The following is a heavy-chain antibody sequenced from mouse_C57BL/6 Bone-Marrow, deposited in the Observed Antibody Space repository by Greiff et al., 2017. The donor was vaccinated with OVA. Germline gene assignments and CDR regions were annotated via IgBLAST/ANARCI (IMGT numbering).Heavy chain of an antibody. V-gene: IGHV1-59*01. J-gene: IGHJ3*02. Sequence: QVQLKQPGAELVRPGTSVKLSCKASGYTFTSYWMHWVKQRPGQGLEWIGVIDPSDSYTNYNQKFKGKATLTVDTSSSTAYMQLSSLTAEDSAVYYGAIDSSGFPRRWGQGTLVTVSA. CDR3: AIDSSGFPRR. CDR1: GYTFTSYW. D-gene: IGHD3-2*02. CDR2: IDPSDSYT.